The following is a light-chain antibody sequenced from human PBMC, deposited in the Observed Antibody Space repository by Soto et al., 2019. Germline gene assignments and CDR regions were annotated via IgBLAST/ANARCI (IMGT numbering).Light chain of an antibody. CDR2: GAS. Sequence: EIVLTQSPGTLSLSAGERATLSCRASQTISSNYLAWYQQKPGQAPRLLIFGASYRATDIPDRFSGSGSGTDFTLTISRLEPEDFAVYYCQQYGRSPPEFTFGPGTKVDSK. CDR3: QQYGRSPPEFT. J-gene: IGKJ3*01. CDR1: QTISSNY. V-gene: IGKV3-20*01.